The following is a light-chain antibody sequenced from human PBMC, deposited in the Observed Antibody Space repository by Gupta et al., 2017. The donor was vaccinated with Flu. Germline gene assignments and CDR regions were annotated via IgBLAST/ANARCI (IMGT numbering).Light chain of an antibody. CDR2: NNN. J-gene: IGLJ2*01. V-gene: IGLV1-44*01. CDR3: STWDDSLNGHVV. Sequence: SCSGGSSDIGKNTVNWYQQVPGSAPKLLISNNNQRPSGVPDRFSGSKSGTSGPLAIRGLQSEDEGEDYCSTWDDSLNGHVVFGGRTKL. CDR1: SSDIGKNT.